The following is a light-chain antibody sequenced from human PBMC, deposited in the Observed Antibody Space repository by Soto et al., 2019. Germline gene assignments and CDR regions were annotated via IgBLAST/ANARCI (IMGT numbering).Light chain of an antibody. J-gene: IGKJ1*01. CDR3: QQYGNSPQT. CDR2: GAS. CDR1: QSVSSNY. V-gene: IGKV3-20*01. Sequence: VLTQSRGTLSLSPGERATLSCRAGQSVSSNYLAWYQQKPGQAPRLLIYGASSRATGIPDRFSGSGSGTDFTLTIDGLEPEDFAVYYCQQYGNSPQTFGQGTKVDIK.